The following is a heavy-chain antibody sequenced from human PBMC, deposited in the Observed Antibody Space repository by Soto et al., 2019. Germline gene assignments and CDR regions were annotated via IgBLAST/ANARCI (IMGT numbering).Heavy chain of an antibody. D-gene: IGHD1-26*01. CDR2: IRNKANSYTT. Sequence: EVQLVESGGGLVQPGGSLRLSCVASGFTFSEYYMDWVRQAPGKGLEWVGRIRNKANSYTTEYGASVKGRFTILRDDSKNSLYLQMNSLKTEDTAVYYCARGELLRDWGQGTLVTVSS. J-gene: IGHJ4*02. CDR1: GFTFSEYY. CDR3: ARGELLRD. V-gene: IGHV3-72*01.